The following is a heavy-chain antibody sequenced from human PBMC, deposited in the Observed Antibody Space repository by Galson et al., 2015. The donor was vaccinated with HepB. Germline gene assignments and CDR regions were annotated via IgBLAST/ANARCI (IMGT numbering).Heavy chain of an antibody. J-gene: IGHJ4*02. CDR3: ARHSSGWYGLFDY. Sequence: SLRLSCAASGFTFSDYWMSWVRQAPGKGLEWVANIKQDGGEKYYVDSVKGRFTVSRDSAKNSLYLQMNSLRAEDTAVYYCARHSSGWYGLFDYWAREPWSPSPQ. V-gene: IGHV3-7*01. CDR2: IKQDGGEK. D-gene: IGHD6-19*01. CDR1: GFTFSDYW.